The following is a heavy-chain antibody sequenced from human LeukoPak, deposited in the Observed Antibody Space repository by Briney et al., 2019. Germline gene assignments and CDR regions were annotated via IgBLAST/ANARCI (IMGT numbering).Heavy chain of an antibody. D-gene: IGHD2-15*01. Sequence: GGSLRLSCVASGFTFTTYAMNWVRQTPGKGLEWVSFISSGGSSLYYADSVKGRFTISRDNAKNSLFLQMNSLRAEDTAVYYCARGVCSGGSCRGMDVWGQGTPVTVSS. CDR1: GFTFTTYA. CDR3: ARGVCSGGSCRGMDV. V-gene: IGHV3-48*03. J-gene: IGHJ6*02. CDR2: ISSGGSSL.